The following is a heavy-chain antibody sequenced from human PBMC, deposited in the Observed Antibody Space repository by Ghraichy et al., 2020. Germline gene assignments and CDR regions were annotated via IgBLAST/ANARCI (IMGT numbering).Heavy chain of an antibody. V-gene: IGHV3-66*02. D-gene: IGHD2-2*01. CDR3: AREVGVVPAAMAGRGSYYFDY. Sequence: GGSLRLSCAASGFTVSSNYMSWVRQAPGKGLEWVSVIYSGGSTYYADSVKGRFTISRDNSKNTLYLQMNSLRAEDTAVYYCAREVGVVPAAMAGRGSYYFDYWGQGTLVTVSS. CDR1: GFTVSSNY. CDR2: IYSGGST. J-gene: IGHJ4*02.